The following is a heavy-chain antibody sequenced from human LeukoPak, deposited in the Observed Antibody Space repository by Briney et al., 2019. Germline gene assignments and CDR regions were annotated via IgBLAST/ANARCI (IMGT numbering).Heavy chain of an antibody. D-gene: IGHD6-13*01. CDR3: ARGQGAAAAS. J-gene: IGHJ5*02. V-gene: IGHV4-30-2*01. CDR1: GGSISSGGYS. CDR2: IYHSGST. Sequence: SETLSLTCAVSGGSISSGGYSWSWIRQPPGKGLEWIGYIYHSGSTYYNPSLKSRVTISVDTSKNQFSLKLSSVTAADTAVYYCARGQGAAAASWGQGTLVTVSS.